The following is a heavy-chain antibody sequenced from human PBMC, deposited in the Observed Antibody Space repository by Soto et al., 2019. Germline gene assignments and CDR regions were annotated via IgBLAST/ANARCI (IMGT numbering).Heavy chain of an antibody. CDR3: AKETATGGGAFDI. Sequence: PGGSLRLSCAASGFTCSSYDMSWVRQAPGKGLEWVSTILVGGSAHYPDSVKGRFTSSRDNSKNTVFLQMNSLTAGDTAVYYCAKETATGGGAFDICGQGTMVTVS. CDR2: ILVGGSA. J-gene: IGHJ3*02. CDR1: GFTCSSYD. V-gene: IGHV3-23*01. D-gene: IGHD2-8*02.